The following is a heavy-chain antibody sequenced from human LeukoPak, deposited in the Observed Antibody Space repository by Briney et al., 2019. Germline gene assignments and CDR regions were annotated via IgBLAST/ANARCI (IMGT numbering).Heavy chain of an antibody. CDR1: GFTFSRYD. CDR2: IAIAGDT. J-gene: IGHJ5*02. CDR3: ARGVDGFDP. V-gene: IGHV3-13*01. Sequence: GGSLRLSCAASGFTFSRYDIHWVRQAAGKGLEWVAAIAIAGDTFYAASVKGRFIISRENAKNSLYLQMNSLRAGDTAVYYCARGVDGFDPWGQGTLVTVSS.